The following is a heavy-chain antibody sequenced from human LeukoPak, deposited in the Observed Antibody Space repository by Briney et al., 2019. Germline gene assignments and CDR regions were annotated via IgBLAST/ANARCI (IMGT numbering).Heavy chain of an antibody. D-gene: IGHD6-19*01. CDR1: GGSFSSHC. Sequence: KPSETLSLTCGVSGGSFSSHCWTWIRQPPGKGLEWIGEINPRGSTNYNPSLESRVTVSADTSRNQLSLSLTSVTAADSAVYFCARGLRQGSAWSWGPKEKSYQYMDVWGTGTTVIVSS. V-gene: IGHV4-34*01. CDR2: INPRGST. J-gene: IGHJ6*04. CDR3: ARGLRQGSAWSWGPKEKSYQYMDV.